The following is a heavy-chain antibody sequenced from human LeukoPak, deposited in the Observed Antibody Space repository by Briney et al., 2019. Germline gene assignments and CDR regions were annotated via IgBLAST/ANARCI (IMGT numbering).Heavy chain of an antibody. CDR1: GFTFSGSA. Sequence: GGSLKLSCAASGFTFSGSAMHWVRQASGKGLEWVGRIRSKANSYATAYAASVKGRFTISRDDSKNTAYLQMNSLKTEDTAVYYCTRLDPDTIFGVVIIFDYWGQGTLVTVSS. J-gene: IGHJ4*02. D-gene: IGHD3-3*01. CDR2: IRSKANSYAT. V-gene: IGHV3-73*01. CDR3: TRLDPDTIFGVVIIFDY.